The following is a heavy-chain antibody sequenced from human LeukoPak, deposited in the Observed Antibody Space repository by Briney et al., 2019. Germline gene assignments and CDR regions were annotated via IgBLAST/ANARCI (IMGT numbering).Heavy chain of an antibody. CDR1: GGSFSGYY. J-gene: IGHJ5*02. D-gene: IGHD3-22*01. CDR3: ARAYYDSSGYYNWFDP. V-gene: IGHV4-34*01. Sequence: SETLSLTCAVYGGSFSGYYWSWIRQPPGKGLEWIGEINHSGSTNYNPSLKSRVTISVDTSKNQFSLKLSSVTAADTAVYYCARAYYDSSGYYNWFDPWGQGTLVTVSS. CDR2: INHSGST.